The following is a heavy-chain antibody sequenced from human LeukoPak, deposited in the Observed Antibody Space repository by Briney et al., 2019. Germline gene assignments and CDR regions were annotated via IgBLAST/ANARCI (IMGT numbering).Heavy chain of an antibody. D-gene: IGHD3-3*01. V-gene: IGHV4-34*01. Sequence: KASETLSLTCAVYGGSFSGYYWSWIRQPPGKGLEWIGEINHSGSTNYNPSLKSRVTISVDTSKNQFSLKLSSVTAADTAVYYCARLTIFGVVITGFNWFDPWGQGTLVTVSS. J-gene: IGHJ5*02. CDR2: INHSGST. CDR3: ARLTIFGVVITGFNWFDP. CDR1: GGSFSGYY.